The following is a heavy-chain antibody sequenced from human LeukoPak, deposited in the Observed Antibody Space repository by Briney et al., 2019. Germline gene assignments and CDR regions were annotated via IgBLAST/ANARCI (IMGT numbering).Heavy chain of an antibody. J-gene: IGHJ4*02. Sequence: PGGSLRLSCAASGFTVSSNYMSWVRQAPGKGLEWVSVIYSGGSTYYADSVKGRFTISRDNSKNTLYLQMNSLRAEDTAVYYCARFGAKYYDILTGYYDYWGQGTLVTVSS. V-gene: IGHV3-66*01. CDR1: GFTVSSNY. CDR2: IYSGGST. D-gene: IGHD3-9*01. CDR3: ARFGAKYYDILTGYYDY.